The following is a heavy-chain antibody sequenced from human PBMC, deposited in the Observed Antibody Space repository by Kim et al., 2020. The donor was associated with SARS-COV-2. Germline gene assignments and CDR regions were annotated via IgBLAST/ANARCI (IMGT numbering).Heavy chain of an antibody. V-gene: IGHV3-33*01. CDR3: ARGGIIAAAGTPDGDYYFYGLDV. CDR2: IWYDGNNK. CDR1: GFTFSSYG. Sequence: GGSLRLSCAASGFTFSSYGMHWVRQAPGKGLEWVAVIWYDGNNKYYADSVKGRFTISRDNSKNTLYLQMTSLRGEDTALYYCARGGIIAAAGTPDGDYYFYGLDVWGQGTTVTVSS. D-gene: IGHD6-13*01. J-gene: IGHJ6*02.